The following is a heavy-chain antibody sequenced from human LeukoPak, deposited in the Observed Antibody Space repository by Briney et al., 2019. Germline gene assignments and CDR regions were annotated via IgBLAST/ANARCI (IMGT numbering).Heavy chain of an antibody. CDR3: ARTQDVTYFYYYMDV. D-gene: IGHD2-21*02. Sequence: ASVKVSCKASGYTFTGYYMHWVRQAPGQGLEWMGWINPNSGGTNYAQKFQGRVTMTTDIPASTAYMEVRSLRSDDTAMYFCARTQDVTYFYYYMDVWGKGTTVTVSS. CDR2: INPNSGGT. CDR1: GYTFTGYY. J-gene: IGHJ6*03. V-gene: IGHV1-2*02.